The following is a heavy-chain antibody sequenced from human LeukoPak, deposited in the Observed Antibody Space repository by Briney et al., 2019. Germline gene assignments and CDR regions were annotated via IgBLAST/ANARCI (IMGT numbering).Heavy chain of an antibody. CDR2: ISSSSSTI. CDR3: ARMHYFDY. V-gene: IGHV3-48*02. J-gene: IGHJ4*02. Sequence: PGGSLRLSCAASGFTFSTYSMNWVRQVPGMGLECVSYISSSSSTIFYADSVKGRFTISRDNAKNSLYLQMNSLRDEDTAVYYCARMHYFDYWGQGTLVTVSS. CDR1: GFTFSTYS.